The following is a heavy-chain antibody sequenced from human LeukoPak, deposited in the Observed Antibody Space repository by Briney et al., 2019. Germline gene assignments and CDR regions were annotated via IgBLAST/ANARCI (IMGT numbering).Heavy chain of an antibody. CDR2: TYYSGST. CDR3: ARRIKYYYYMDV. CDR1: GDSISSSSYY. D-gene: IGHD2/OR15-2a*01. V-gene: IGHV4-39*01. J-gene: IGHJ6*03. Sequence: PSETLSLTCTVSGDSISSSSYYWGWIRQPPGKGLEWIGSTYYSGSTYYNPSLKSRLTISVDTSKNQFSLKLSSVTAADTAVYYCARRIKYYYYMDVWGKGTTVTISS.